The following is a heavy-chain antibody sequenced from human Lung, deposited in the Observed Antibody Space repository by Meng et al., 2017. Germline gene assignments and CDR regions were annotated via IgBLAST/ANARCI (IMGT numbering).Heavy chain of an antibody. V-gene: IGHV3-15*01. CDR2: MKSNVDGGTV. J-gene: IGHJ4*01. CDR1: GFTFSNAW. CDR3: SGHVDY. Sequence: EVAVVGSWGGFVKPGGFLRLSCSASGFTFSNAWMTWVRQAPGKGLEWIGRMKSNVDGGTVDYAAAVKGRFFISRDDSENTFYLQMNSLKTEDTAVYYRSGHVDYWGHGTLVTVSS.